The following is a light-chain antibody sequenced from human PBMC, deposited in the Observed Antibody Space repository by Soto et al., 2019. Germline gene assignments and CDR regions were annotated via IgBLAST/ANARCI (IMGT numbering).Light chain of an antibody. J-gene: IGLJ1*01. CDR2: DVS. CDR1: SSDVGGYNY. Sequence: QSALTQPASVSGSPGQSITISCTGTSSDVGGYNYVSWYQQHPGKAPKLMIYDVSNRPSGVSNRFSGSKSGNTGSLTISGIQAEDEAYYYCSSYTSTSTLVFGTGTKLTVL. CDR3: SSYTSTSTLV. V-gene: IGLV2-14*01.